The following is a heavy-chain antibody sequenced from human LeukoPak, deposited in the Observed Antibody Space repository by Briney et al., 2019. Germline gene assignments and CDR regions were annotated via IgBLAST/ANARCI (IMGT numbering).Heavy chain of an antibody. V-gene: IGHV3-30*18. CDR3: AKPRYSSSWSFDY. CDR2: ISYDGSNK. D-gene: IGHD6-13*01. J-gene: IGHJ4*02. Sequence: PGRSLRLSCAASGFTFSSYGMHWVRQAPGKGLEWVAVISYDGSNKYYADSVKGRFTISRDNSKNTLYLQMNSLRAEDTAVYYCAKPRYSSSWSFDYWGQGTLATVSS. CDR1: GFTFSSYG.